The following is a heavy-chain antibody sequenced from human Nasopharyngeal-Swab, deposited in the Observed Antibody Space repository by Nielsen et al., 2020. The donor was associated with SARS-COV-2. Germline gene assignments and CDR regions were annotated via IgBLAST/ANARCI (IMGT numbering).Heavy chain of an antibody. Sequence: SETLSLTCTVSGYPIRSDSYWGWIRQPPGKGLEWIGYMYHSGTTYYNPSLKSRVTISRDTSKNQLSLTLTSVTAADTGVYYCARDVTGYLQCDSWGRGSLVTVSS. J-gene: IGHJ4*02. CDR3: ARDVTGYLQCDS. CDR2: MYHSGTT. CDR1: GYPIRSDSY. V-gene: IGHV4-38-2*02. D-gene: IGHD3-9*01.